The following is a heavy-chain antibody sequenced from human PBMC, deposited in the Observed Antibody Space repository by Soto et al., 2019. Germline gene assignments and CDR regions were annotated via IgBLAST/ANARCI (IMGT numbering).Heavy chain of an antibody. J-gene: IGHJ4*02. V-gene: IGHV3-74*03. Sequence: GSLRLSCAASGFSFSGFYMHWVRQVPGKGPVWVSRINPDGSATTYADSVKGRFTISRDNSKNTLFLQVNSLRVEDTAVYYCVRDMWGTGDYWGQGTLVTVSS. CDR2: INPDGSAT. CDR1: GFSFSGFY. CDR3: VRDMWGTGDY. D-gene: IGHD1-1*01.